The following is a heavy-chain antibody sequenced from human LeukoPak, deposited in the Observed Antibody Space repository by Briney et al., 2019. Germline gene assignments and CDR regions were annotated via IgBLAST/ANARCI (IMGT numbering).Heavy chain of an antibody. Sequence: GGSLRLSCAASGFTVSSNYMSWVRQAPGKGLEWVSVIYSGGSAYYADSVKGRLTISRDNSKNTLYLQMNSLRAEDTAVYYCASQYYYYYYMYVWGRGKPDTVSS. CDR2: IYSGGSA. V-gene: IGHV3-53*01. CDR3: ASQYYYYYYMYV. CDR1: GFTVSSNY. J-gene: IGHJ6*03.